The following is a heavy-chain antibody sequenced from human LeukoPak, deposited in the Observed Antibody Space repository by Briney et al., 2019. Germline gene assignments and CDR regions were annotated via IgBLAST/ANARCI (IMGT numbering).Heavy chain of an antibody. Sequence: ASVKVSCKASGYTFTGYYMHWVRQAPGQGLEWMGWISAYNGNTNYAQKLQGRVTMTTDTSTSTAYMELRSLRSDDTAVYYCARLQYYYDSSGYLSFFDYWGQGTLVTVSS. V-gene: IGHV1-18*04. D-gene: IGHD3-22*01. CDR1: GYTFTGYY. CDR2: ISAYNGNT. CDR3: ARLQYYYDSSGYLSFFDY. J-gene: IGHJ4*02.